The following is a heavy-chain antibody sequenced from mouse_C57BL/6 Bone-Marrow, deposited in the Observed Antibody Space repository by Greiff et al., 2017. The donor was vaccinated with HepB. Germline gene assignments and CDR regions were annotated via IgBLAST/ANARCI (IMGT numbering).Heavy chain of an antibody. D-gene: IGHD2-4*01. CDR3: AILEYDYVYWFAY. CDR1: GYTFTSYW. V-gene: IGHV1-50*01. Sequence: QVQLQQPGAELVKPGASVKLSCKASGYTFTSYWMQWVKQRPGQGLEWIGEIDPSDSYTNYNQKFKGKATLTVDTSSSTAYMTLSSLTSEDSAVYYCAILEYDYVYWFAYWGQGTLVTVSA. J-gene: IGHJ3*01. CDR2: IDPSDSYT.